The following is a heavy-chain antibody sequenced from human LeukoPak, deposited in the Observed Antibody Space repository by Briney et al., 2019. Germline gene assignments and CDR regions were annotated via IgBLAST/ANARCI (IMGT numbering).Heavy chain of an antibody. Sequence: SETLSLTCTVSGGSISSYYWSWIRQPPGKGLELIGYIYYSGSTNYNPSLKSRVTISVDTSKNQFSLKLSSVTAADTAVYYCARVGHYGSGSYLDYWGQGTLVTVSS. CDR1: GGSISSYY. J-gene: IGHJ4*02. V-gene: IGHV4-59*01. CDR2: IYYSGST. CDR3: ARVGHYGSGSYLDY. D-gene: IGHD3-10*01.